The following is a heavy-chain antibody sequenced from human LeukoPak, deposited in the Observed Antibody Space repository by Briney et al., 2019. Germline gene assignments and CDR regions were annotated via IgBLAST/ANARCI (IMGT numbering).Heavy chain of an antibody. CDR1: GFTFSSYA. J-gene: IGHJ4*02. CDR3: AKSNGYSSANRYYFDY. CDR2: ISGSGGST. D-gene: IGHD6-25*01. V-gene: IGHV3-23*01. Sequence: GGSLRLSCAASGFTFSSYAMSWVRQARGKGLEWVSAISGSGGSTYYADSVKGRFTISRDNSKNTLYLQMNSLRAEDTAVYYCAKSNGYSSANRYYFDYWGQGTLVTVSS.